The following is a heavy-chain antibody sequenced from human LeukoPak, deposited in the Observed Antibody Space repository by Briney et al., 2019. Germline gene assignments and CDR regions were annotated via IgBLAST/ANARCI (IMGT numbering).Heavy chain of an antibody. J-gene: IGHJ5*02. CDR2: INHSGST. V-gene: IGHV4-34*01. Sequence: SETLSLTCAVYGGSFSGYYWSWIRQHPGKGLEWIGEINHSGSTNYNPSLKSRVTISVDTSKNQFSLKLSSVTAADTAVYYCARGLRWNNWFDPWGQGTLVTVSS. CDR1: GGSFSGYY. CDR3: ARGLRWNNWFDP. D-gene: IGHD4-17*01.